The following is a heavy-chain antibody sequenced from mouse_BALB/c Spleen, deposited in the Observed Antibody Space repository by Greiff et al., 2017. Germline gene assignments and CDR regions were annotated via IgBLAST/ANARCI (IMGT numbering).Heavy chain of an antibody. CDR1: GFTFSSFG. D-gene: IGHD4-1*01. CDR3: ARYNWDPYAMDY. Sequence: EVQGVESGGGLVQPGGSRKLSCAASGFTFSSFGMHWVRQAPEKGLEWVAYISSGSSTIYYADTVKGRFTISRDNPKNTLFLQMTSLRSEDTAMYYCARYNWDPYAMDYWGQGTSVTVSS. CDR2: ISSGSSTI. J-gene: IGHJ4*01. V-gene: IGHV5-17*02.